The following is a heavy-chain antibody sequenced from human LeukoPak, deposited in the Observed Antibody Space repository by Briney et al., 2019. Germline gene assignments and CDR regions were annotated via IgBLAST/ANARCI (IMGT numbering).Heavy chain of an antibody. D-gene: IGHD3-22*01. CDR2: INPNSGGT. V-gene: IGHV1-2*02. Sequence: ASVKVSCKASGYTFISYGISWVRQAPGQGLEWMGWINPNSGGTNYAQKFQGRVTMTRDTSISTAYMELSRLRSDDTAVYYCARGGDYYDSSGYLSDWFDPWGQGTLVTVS. J-gene: IGHJ5*02. CDR1: GYTFISYG. CDR3: ARGGDYYDSSGYLSDWFDP.